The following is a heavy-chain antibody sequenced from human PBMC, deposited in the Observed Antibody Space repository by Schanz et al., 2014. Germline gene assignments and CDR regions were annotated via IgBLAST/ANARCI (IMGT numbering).Heavy chain of an antibody. V-gene: IGHV3-73*02. D-gene: IGHD6-19*01. J-gene: IGHJ4*02. CDR3: AKDLISGWAGFDY. CDR1: GFTFSASA. Sequence: EVQLVESGGGLVQPGGSLKLSCAASGFTFSASAMHWVRQAPGKGLEWVGHIRSKPNNYATEYAASMKGRFTISRDNSKNTLYLLMNSLRVEDTAVYYCAKDLISGWAGFDYWGQGTLVTVSA. CDR2: IRSKPNNYAT.